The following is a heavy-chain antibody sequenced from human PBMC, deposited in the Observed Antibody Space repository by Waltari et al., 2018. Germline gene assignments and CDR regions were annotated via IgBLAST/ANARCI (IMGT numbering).Heavy chain of an antibody. D-gene: IGHD1-26*01. J-gene: IGHJ4*02. V-gene: IGHV3-74*01. CDR1: GVTFSSFW. CDR3: ASARYSGTYYNDY. CDR2: INSDGSST. Sequence: EVQLVESGGGLVQPGGSLRLSCAASGVTFSSFWMHWVRQAPGKGLVWVSRINSDGSSTSYADSVKGRFTISRDNAKNTLYLQMNSLRAEDTAVYYCASARYSGTYYNDYWGQGMLVTVSP.